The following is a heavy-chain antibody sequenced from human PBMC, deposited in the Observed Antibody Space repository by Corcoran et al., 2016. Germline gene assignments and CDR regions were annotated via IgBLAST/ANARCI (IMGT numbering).Heavy chain of an antibody. J-gene: IGHJ3*02. Sequence: EVQLVQSGAEVKKPGESLKISCKGSGYSFTSYWIGWVRQMPRKGLEWMGIIYPGDSDTRYSPSFQGQVTISADKSITTAYLQWSSLKASDTAMYYCARQRGYSYGIDGFDIWGQGTMVTVSS. CDR3: ARQRGYSYGIDGFDI. CDR2: IYPGDSDT. V-gene: IGHV5-51*01. D-gene: IGHD5-18*01. CDR1: GYSFTSYW.